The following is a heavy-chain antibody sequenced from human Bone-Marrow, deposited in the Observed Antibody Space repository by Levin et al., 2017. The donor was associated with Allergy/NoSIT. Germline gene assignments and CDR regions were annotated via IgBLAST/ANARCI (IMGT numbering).Heavy chain of an antibody. CDR1: GGSISTGGFH. D-gene: IGHD5-24*01. J-gene: IGHJ4*02. CDR2: IYYSGNT. V-gene: IGHV4-31*03. Sequence: SETLSLTCSLSGGSISTGGFHWSWVRQRPGTGLEWIVYIYYSGNTYYNPSLQSRLSISIDTSKNQFSLMLTSVTAADTAVYYCAREDGYVFDYWGQGTLVTVSS. CDR3: AREDGYVFDY.